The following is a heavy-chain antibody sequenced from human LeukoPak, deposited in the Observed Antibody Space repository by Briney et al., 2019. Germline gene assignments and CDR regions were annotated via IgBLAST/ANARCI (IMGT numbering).Heavy chain of an antibody. CDR1: GYSFNSYA. J-gene: IGHJ6*02. CDR3: TTGSYLWGGMDV. V-gene: IGHV1-18*01. CDR2: ISADSGNT. D-gene: IGHD1-26*01. Sequence: GASVKVSCKASGYSFNSYAMNWARQAPGQGLEWMGWISADSGNTYYAQNFQDRVTMTTDTSTSTGYMELRSLRSDDTAVYYCTTGSYLWGGMDVWGQGTTVTVSS.